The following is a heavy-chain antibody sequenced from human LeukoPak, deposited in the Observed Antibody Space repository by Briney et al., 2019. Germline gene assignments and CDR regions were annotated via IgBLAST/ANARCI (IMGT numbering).Heavy chain of an antibody. Sequence: ASVKVSCKASGGTFSSYAISWVRQAPGQGLEWTGRIIPILGIANYAQKFQGRVTITADKSTSTAYMELSSLRSEDTAVYYCARDSTLWGNYYDSSGYYLGFDYWGQGTLVTVSS. CDR2: IIPILGIA. CDR3: ARDSTLWGNYYDSSGYYLGFDY. CDR1: GGTFSSYA. V-gene: IGHV1-69*04. D-gene: IGHD3-22*01. J-gene: IGHJ4*02.